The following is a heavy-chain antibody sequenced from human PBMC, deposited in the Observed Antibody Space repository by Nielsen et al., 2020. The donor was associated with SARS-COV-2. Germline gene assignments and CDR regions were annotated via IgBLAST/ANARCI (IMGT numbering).Heavy chain of an antibody. CDR1: GFTFSSYW. V-gene: IGHV3-74*01. Sequence: GGSLRLSCAASGFTFSSYWMHWVRQAPGKGLVWVSRINSDGSSTSYADSVKGRFTISRDNAKNTLYLQMNSLRAEDTAVYYCARGQYCSSTSCPTYYYYYMDVWGKGTTVTVSS. J-gene: IGHJ6*03. CDR2: INSDGSST. D-gene: IGHD2-2*01. CDR3: ARGQYCSSTSCPTYYYYYMDV.